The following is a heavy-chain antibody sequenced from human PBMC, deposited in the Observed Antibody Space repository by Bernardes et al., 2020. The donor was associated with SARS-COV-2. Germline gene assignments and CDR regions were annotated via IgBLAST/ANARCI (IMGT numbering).Heavy chain of an antibody. CDR2: ISGSGDSTQII. CDR3: VNGGLRLGELWGSD. J-gene: IGHJ4*02. CDR1: GFTFSSYA. Sequence: GGSLRLSCAASGFTFSSYAMSWVRQAPGKGLEWVSAISGSGDSTQIIFYADSVKGRFTISRDNSMNTLYLQMNSLRDEDTAVYYCVNGGLRLGELWGSDWNQGTLVTVSS. D-gene: IGHD3-16*01. V-gene: IGHV3-23*01.